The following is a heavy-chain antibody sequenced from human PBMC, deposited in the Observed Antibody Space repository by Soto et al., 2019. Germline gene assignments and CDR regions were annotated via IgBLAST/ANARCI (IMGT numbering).Heavy chain of an antibody. CDR1: GGSISNYY. J-gene: IGHJ5*02. CDR3: ARLIGRDWFDP. V-gene: IGHV4-59*08. Sequence: SETLSLTCTVSGGSISNYYWSWIRQPPGKGLEWLGYIYYSGNTNYNPSLKGRVTISVDTSKNQFSLKLSSVTAADTAVYYCARLIGRDWFDPWGRGTQVTV. CDR2: IYYSGNT.